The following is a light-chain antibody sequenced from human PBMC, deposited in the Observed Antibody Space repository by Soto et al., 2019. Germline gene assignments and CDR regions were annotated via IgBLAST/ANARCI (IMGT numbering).Light chain of an antibody. CDR1: QIIDNW. Sequence: DTQMTQSPSALSASVGDRVTITCRASQIIDNWLAWYQQKAGKAPKLLIYKASNLHSGVPSRFSGSGYGTEFTITISNLQPEDSATYYCQEYNSNFGGGTKVEIK. V-gene: IGKV1-5*03. J-gene: IGKJ4*01. CDR2: KAS. CDR3: QEYNSN.